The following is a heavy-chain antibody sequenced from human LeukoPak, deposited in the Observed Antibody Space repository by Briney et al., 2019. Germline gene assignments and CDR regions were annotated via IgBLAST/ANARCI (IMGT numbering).Heavy chain of an antibody. J-gene: IGHJ4*02. Sequence: GGSLRLSCAASGFTFSSYAMSWLRQAPGKGLEWVSAISGSGGSTYYADSVKGRFTISRDNSKNTLYLQMNSLRAEDTAVYYCATGIVIYDSSGYYFYWGQGTLVTVSS. CDR3: ATGIVIYDSSGYYFY. D-gene: IGHD3-22*01. CDR1: GFTFSSYA. V-gene: IGHV3-23*01. CDR2: ISGSGGST.